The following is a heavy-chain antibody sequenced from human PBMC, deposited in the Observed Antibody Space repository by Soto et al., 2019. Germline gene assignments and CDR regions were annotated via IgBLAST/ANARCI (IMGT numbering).Heavy chain of an antibody. CDR3: ASYYYDSSGYAFDI. CDR1: GGTFSSYA. Sequence: SVKVSCKASGGTFSSYAISWVRQAPGQGLEWMGGIIPIFGTANYAQKFQGRVTITADESTSTAYMELSSLRSEDTAVYYCASYYYDSSGYAFDIWGQGTMVTVSS. V-gene: IGHV1-69*13. J-gene: IGHJ3*02. CDR2: IIPIFGTA. D-gene: IGHD3-22*01.